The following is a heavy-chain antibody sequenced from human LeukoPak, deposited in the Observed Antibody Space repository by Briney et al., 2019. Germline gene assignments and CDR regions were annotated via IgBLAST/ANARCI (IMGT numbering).Heavy chain of an antibody. Sequence: ASVKVSCKASGYPFTSYGISWVRQPPGQGLEWMGWISVYNGNTNYAQNLHGIVTMTTDTSTSTAYMELRSLRSDDTAVYYCARDYRKVFGVIIIDGMDVWGQGTMVTVSS. CDR2: ISVYNGNT. J-gene: IGHJ6*02. CDR3: ARDYRKVFGVIIIDGMDV. CDR1: GYPFTSYG. V-gene: IGHV1-18*01. D-gene: IGHD3-3*01.